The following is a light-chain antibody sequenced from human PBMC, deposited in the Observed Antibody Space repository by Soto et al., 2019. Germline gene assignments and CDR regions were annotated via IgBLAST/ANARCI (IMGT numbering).Light chain of an antibody. J-gene: IGKJ3*01. CDR1: QSVRSS. CDR2: DAS. CDR3: QQRSNWPPEVT. Sequence: EIVLTQSPDTLSLSPGERATLSCRASQSVRSSLAWYQQKPGQAPRLLIYDASNRPTGIPARFSCSGSGTDLTLTISSLEPEDFAVYYCQQRSNWPPEVTFGPGTKVDIK. V-gene: IGKV3-11*01.